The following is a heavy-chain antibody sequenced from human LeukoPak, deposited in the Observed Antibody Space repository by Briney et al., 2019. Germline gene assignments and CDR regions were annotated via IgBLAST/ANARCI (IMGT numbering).Heavy chain of an antibody. D-gene: IGHD1-26*01. CDR2: IYYSGST. V-gene: IGHV4-59*01. CDR3: ARTPVGSKDYYYYYYMDV. J-gene: IGHJ6*03. CDR1: GGSISSYY. Sequence: PSETLSLTCTVSGGSISSYYWSWIRQPPGKGLEWIGYIYYSGSTNYNPSLKSRVTISVDTSKNQFSLKLSSVTAADTAVYYCARTPVGSKDYYYYYYMDVWGKGTTVTVSS.